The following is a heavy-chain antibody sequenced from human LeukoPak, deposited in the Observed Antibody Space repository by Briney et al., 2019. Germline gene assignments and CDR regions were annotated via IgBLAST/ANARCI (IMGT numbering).Heavy chain of an antibody. CDR3: ARGSPYRCSGGSCYSGDY. Sequence: GGSLRLSCAASGFTFSSYSMNWVRQAPGKGLEWVSSISSSSSYIYYADSVKGRFTISRDNAKNSLYLQMNSLRAEDTAVYYCARGSPYRCSGGSCYSGDYWGQGTLVTVSS. D-gene: IGHD2-15*01. J-gene: IGHJ4*02. CDR2: ISSSSSYI. V-gene: IGHV3-21*01. CDR1: GFTFSSYS.